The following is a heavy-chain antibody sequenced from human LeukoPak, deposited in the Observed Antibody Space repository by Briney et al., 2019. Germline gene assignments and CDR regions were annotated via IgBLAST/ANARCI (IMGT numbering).Heavy chain of an antibody. CDR1: GGSISSGGYY. V-gene: IGHV4-61*08. J-gene: IGHJ5*02. CDR2: IYYSGST. Sequence: SETLSLTCTVSGGSISSGGYYWSWIRQHPGKGLEWIGYIYYSGSTNYNPSLKSRVTISVDTSKNQFSLKLSSVTAADTAVYYCARSRGDYDFWSGWFDPWGQGTLVTVSS. D-gene: IGHD3-3*01. CDR3: ARSRGDYDFWSGWFDP.